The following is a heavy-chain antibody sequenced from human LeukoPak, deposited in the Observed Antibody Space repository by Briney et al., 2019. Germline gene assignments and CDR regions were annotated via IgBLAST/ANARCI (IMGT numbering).Heavy chain of an antibody. CDR3: ARDYSSSSGEFDY. J-gene: IGHJ4*02. Sequence: GSLRLSCAASGFTFSSYAMSWVRQPPGKGLEWIGSIYYSGSTYYNPSLKSRVTISVDTSKNQFSLKLSSVTAADTAVYYCARDYSSSSGEFDYWGQGTLVTVSS. CDR1: GFTFSSYA. V-gene: IGHV4-39*07. CDR2: IYYSGST. D-gene: IGHD6-6*01.